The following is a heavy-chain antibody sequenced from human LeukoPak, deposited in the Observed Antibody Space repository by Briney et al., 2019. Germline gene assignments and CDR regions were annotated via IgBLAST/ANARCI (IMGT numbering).Heavy chain of an antibody. CDR2: ISSSGKYI. J-gene: IGHJ3*01. D-gene: IGHD3-22*01. V-gene: IGHV3-21*01. CDR3: AREIAADYYDNSGYSPEAFDV. CDR1: GFTFSAYS. Sequence: GGSLRLSCAASGFTFSAYSMNWVRQAPGKGLEWVSSISSSGKYIYYAASVRGRFTISRENDKDSLLLQMNSLRGDDTAVYFCAREIAADYYDNSGYSPEAFDVWGQGTVVTVSS.